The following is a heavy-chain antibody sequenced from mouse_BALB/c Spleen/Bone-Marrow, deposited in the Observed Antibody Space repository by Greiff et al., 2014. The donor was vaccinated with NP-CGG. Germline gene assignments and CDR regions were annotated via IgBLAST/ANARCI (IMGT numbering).Heavy chain of an antibody. Sequence: VQLQQSGAELVKPGASVKMSCKASGYTFTGYWMHWVKQRPGQGLEWIGYINPSTGYTEYNQKFKDKATLTADKSSSTAYMQLSGVTSEDSAVNYCTKGVRSYDWFAYWGQGTLVTVSA. V-gene: IGHV1-7*01. D-gene: IGHD2-12*01. J-gene: IGHJ3*01. CDR1: GYTFTGYW. CDR2: INPSTGYT. CDR3: TKGVRSYDWFAY.